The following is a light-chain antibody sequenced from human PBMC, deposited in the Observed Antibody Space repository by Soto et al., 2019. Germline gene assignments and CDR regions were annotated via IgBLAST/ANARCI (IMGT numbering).Light chain of an antibody. J-gene: IGLJ2*01. V-gene: IGLV2-14*03. CDR2: DVS. CDR1: SSDVGGYNY. Sequence: QSALTQPASVSGSPGQSITISCTGTSSDVGGYNYVSWYQQHPGKVPKLMIFDVSNRPSGVSNRFSASKSGNTASLTISGLQAEDEADYYCSSYTCSTTQVFGGGTQLTVL. CDR3: SSYTCSTTQV.